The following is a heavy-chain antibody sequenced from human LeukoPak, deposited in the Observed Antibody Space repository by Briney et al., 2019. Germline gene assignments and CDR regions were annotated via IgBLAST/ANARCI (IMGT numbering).Heavy chain of an antibody. Sequence: GGSLRLSCAASGFTFSSYGMHWVRQAPGKGLEWVSYISYSGNTIYYADSVKGRFTVSRDNAKNSLYLQINSLRDEDTAVYYCAKTRGYCSSGTCYLSDWGQGTPVSVSS. CDR3: AKTRGYCSSGTCYLSD. V-gene: IGHV3-48*02. CDR1: GFTFSSYG. D-gene: IGHD2-15*01. J-gene: IGHJ4*02. CDR2: ISYSGNTI.